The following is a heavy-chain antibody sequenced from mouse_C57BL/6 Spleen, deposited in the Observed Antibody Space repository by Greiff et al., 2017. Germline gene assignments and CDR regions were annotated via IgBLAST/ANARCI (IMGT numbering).Heavy chain of an antibody. D-gene: IGHD1-1*01. Sequence: EVQVVESGAELVRPGASVKLSCTASGFNIKDDYMHWVKQRPEQGLEWIGRIDPANGNTKYAPKFQGKATITADTSSNTAYLQLSSLTSEDTAIYYFARPVVATGDAMDYWGQGTSVTVSS. CDR2: IDPANGNT. V-gene: IGHV14-3*01. CDR1: GFNIKDDY. J-gene: IGHJ4*01. CDR3: ARPVVATGDAMDY.